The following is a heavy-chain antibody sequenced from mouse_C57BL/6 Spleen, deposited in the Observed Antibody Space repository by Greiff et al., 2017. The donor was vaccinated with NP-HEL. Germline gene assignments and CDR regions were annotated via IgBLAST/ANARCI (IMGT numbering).Heavy chain of an antibody. Sequence: EVQLVESGGGLVQPGGSLKLSCAASGFTFSDYYMYWVRQTPEKRLEWVAYISNGGGSTYYPDTVKGRFTISRDNAKNTLYLQMSRLKSEDTAMYYCARHAGYFDYWGQGTTLTVSS. V-gene: IGHV5-12*01. CDR1: GFTFSDYY. CDR2: ISNGGGST. J-gene: IGHJ2*01. CDR3: ARHAGYFDY.